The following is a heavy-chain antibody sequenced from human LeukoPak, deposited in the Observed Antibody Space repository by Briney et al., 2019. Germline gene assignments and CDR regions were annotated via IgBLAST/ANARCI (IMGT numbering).Heavy chain of an antibody. V-gene: IGHV3-7*01. D-gene: IGHD2-15*01. CDR3: ARISCSRSSCYGVYDY. Sequence: GWSLRLSCAASGFTFSDYWMTWVRQAPGKGLEWVANIRQDGSEKYHVDSVKGRFTISRDNAKNSVYLQMNSLRAEDTAVYYCARISCSRSSCYGVYDYWGQGSLVTVSS. J-gene: IGHJ4*02. CDR1: GFTFSDYW. CDR2: IRQDGSEK.